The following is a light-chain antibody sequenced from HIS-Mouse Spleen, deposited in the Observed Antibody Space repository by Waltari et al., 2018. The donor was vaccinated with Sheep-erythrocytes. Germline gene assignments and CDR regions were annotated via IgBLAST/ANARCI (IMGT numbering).Light chain of an antibody. V-gene: IGKV3-11*01. CDR1: QSVSSY. J-gene: IGKJ2*01. CDR3: QQRSNWYT. Sequence: TLSLSPGERATLSCRASQSVSSYLAWYQQKPGQAPRLLIYDASNRATGIPARFSGSGSGTDFTLTISSLEPEDFAVYYCQQRSNWYTFGQGTKLEIK. CDR2: DAS.